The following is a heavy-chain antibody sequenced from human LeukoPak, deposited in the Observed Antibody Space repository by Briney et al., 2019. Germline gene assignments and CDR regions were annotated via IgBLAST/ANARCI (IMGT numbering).Heavy chain of an antibody. J-gene: IGHJ4*02. V-gene: IGHV3-21*01. CDR1: GFTLSSYS. D-gene: IGHD4-17*01. CDR3: ARGTVTTFPFDY. Sequence: PGGSLRLSCAASGFTLSSYSMNWGRPAPGEGLEWVSSISSSSSYIYYADSVKGRFTISRDNAKNSLYLQMNSLRAEDTAVYYCARGTVTTFPFDYWGQGTLVTVSS. CDR2: ISSSSSYI.